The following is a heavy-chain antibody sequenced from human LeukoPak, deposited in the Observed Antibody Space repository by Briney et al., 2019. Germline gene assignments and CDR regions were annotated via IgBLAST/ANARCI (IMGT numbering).Heavy chain of an antibody. Sequence: PGGSLRLSCAASGFTFSSYWMSWVRQAPGKGLEWVANIKQDGSEKYYVDSVKGRFTISRDNAKNSLYLQMNSLRAEDTAVYYCARAPTVLVGYCSSSSCQAHYWGQGTLVTVSP. CDR3: ARAPTVLVGYCSSSSCQAHY. J-gene: IGHJ4*01. CDR1: GFTFSSYW. CDR2: IKQDGSEK. V-gene: IGHV3-7*01. D-gene: IGHD2-2*01.